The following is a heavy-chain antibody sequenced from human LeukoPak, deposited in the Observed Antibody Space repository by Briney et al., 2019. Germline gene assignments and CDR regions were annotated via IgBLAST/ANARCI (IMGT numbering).Heavy chain of an antibody. CDR1: GFTFSSYS. Sequence: GGSLRLSSAASGFTFSSYSMNWVRQAPGEGREWVSYISSSSSTIYYADSVKGRFTISRDKAKNSLYLQMNSLREEGTAVYYCAREDFYCSSASCYKDLLYWGQGTRVTVSS. D-gene: IGHD2-2*02. J-gene: IGHJ4*02. CDR3: AREDFYCSSASCYKDLLY. V-gene: IGHV3-48*02. CDR2: ISSSSSTI.